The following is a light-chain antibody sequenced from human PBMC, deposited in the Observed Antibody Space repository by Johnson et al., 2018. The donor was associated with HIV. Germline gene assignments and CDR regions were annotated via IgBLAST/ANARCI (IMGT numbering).Light chain of an antibody. J-gene: IGLJ1*01. CDR3: GTWDSSLSAHV. Sequence: QSVLTQPPSVSAAPGQKVTVSCSGSSSNIGNNFVSWYQQVPGTAPKLLIYDTDKRPSGIPDRFSGSKSGTSATLGISGLQTGDEADYYCGTWDSSLSAHVCGTGTKVTVL. CDR2: DTD. CDR1: SSNIGNNF. V-gene: IGLV1-51*01.